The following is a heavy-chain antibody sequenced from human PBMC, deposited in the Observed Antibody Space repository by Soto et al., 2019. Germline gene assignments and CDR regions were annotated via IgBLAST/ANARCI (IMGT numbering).Heavy chain of an antibody. J-gene: IGHJ6*02. V-gene: IGHV3-48*03. Sequence: HPGGSLRLSCATSGFTFSSYEMNWVRQAPGKGLEWVSYISSSGSTIYYADSVKGRFTISRDNAKNSLYLQMDSLRDEDTAVYYCARDQDAGYFFPYYYGMDVWGQGTPVTVSS. CDR1: GFTFSSYE. CDR3: ARDQDAGYFFPYYYGMDV. CDR2: ISSSGSTI. D-gene: IGHD2-21*01.